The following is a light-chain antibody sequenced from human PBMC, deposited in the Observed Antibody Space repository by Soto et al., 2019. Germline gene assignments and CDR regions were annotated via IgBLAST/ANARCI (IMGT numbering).Light chain of an antibody. Sequence: QSVLTQPPSASGTPGQRVTISCSGSSSNIGSNYVYWYQQLPGTAPKLLIYRNNQRPSGVPDRFSGSKSGTSASLAISGLRSEDEADSYCAAWDDSLSGSVVFDGGTKLTVL. CDR3: AAWDDSLSGSVV. J-gene: IGLJ2*01. CDR1: SSNIGSNY. V-gene: IGLV1-47*01. CDR2: RNN.